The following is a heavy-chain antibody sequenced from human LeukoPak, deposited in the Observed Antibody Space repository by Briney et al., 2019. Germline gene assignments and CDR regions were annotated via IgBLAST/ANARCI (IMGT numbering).Heavy chain of an antibody. CDR2: INPNSGAT. CDR3: ARVKKLMPEFEF. D-gene: IGHD2-2*01. CDR1: GYTLDDYG. Sequence: GASVKVSCEASGYTLDDYGITWVRQAPGQGLEWMGWINPNSGATKYAQKFQGRVSMTRDTSINTAYMDLTNLRSDDTAIFYCARVKKLMPEFEFWGQGTLVTVSS. V-gene: IGHV1-2*02. J-gene: IGHJ4*02.